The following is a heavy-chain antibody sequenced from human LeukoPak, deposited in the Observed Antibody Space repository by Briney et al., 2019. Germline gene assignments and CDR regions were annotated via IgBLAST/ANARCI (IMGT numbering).Heavy chain of an antibody. V-gene: IGHV4-59*08. CDR2: IYYTGDS. J-gene: IGHJ4*02. CDR1: GASIFGSY. D-gene: IGHD6-6*01. CDR3: ARHSFARPFDS. Sequence: PSETLSLTCTVSGASIFGSYWSWIRQPPEKGLEWIGYIYYTGDSNYNPSLKSRATISLDTSRSQFSLMLSSVTAADTAIYYCARHSFARPFDSWGQGTLVTVSS.